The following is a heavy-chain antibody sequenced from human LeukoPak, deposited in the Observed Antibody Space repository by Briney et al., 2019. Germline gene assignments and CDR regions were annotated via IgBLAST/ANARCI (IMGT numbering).Heavy chain of an antibody. CDR3: AREVRGDYGLDYYYYGFDV. Sequence: SETLSLTCAVYGESFSGYYWSWIRQPPGKGLEWIGEINHTGYTNYNSSLKSRVTISVDTSKNQFSLKVKSVTAADTAVYYCAREVRGDYGLDYYYYGFDVWGLGNTVTVSS. J-gene: IGHJ6*02. D-gene: IGHD4-17*01. CDR1: GESFSGYY. V-gene: IGHV4-34*01. CDR2: INHTGYT.